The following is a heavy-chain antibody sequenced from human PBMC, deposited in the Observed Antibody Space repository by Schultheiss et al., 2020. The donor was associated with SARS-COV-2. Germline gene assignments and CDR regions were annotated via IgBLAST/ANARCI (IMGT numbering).Heavy chain of an antibody. J-gene: IGHJ4*02. D-gene: IGHD5-12*01. CDR2: INSDGSST. Sequence: SCAASGFTFSSYWMHWVRQAPGKGLVWVSRINSDGSSTSYADSVKGRFTISRDNAKNTLYLQMNSLRAEDTAVYYCARAGYDADFDYWGQGTLVTVSS. CDR1: GFTFSSYW. V-gene: IGHV3-74*01. CDR3: ARAGYDADFDY.